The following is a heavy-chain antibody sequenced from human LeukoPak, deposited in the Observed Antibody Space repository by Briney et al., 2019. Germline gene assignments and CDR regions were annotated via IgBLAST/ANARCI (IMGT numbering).Heavy chain of an antibody. D-gene: IGHD6-13*01. Sequence: GESLKISCKGSGYKFTNYWIGWVRQMPGKGLEWMGIIYPGDSDTRYSPSFQGQVSISVDKSISTAYLQWSSLKASDSAIYYCAGAAAGTAIDSWGQGTLVTVSS. J-gene: IGHJ4*02. CDR1: GYKFTNYW. CDR3: AGAAAGTAIDS. CDR2: IYPGDSDT. V-gene: IGHV5-51*01.